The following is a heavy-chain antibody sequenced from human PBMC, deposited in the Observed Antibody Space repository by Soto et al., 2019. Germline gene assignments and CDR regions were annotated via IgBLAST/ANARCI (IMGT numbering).Heavy chain of an antibody. V-gene: IGHV3-9*01. Sequence: PGGSLRLSCAASGFTFDDYAMHWVRQAPGKGLEWVSGISWNSGSIGYADSVKGRFTISRDNAKNSLYLQMNSLRAEDTALYYCAKDMRDILTGSDYWGQGTLVTVSS. J-gene: IGHJ4*02. CDR1: GFTFDDYA. CDR3: AKDMRDILTGSDY. CDR2: ISWNSGSI. D-gene: IGHD3-9*01.